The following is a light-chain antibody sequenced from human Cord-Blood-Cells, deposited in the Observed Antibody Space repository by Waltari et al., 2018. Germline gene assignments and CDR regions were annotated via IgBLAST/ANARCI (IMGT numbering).Light chain of an antibody. CDR1: QSISSY. Sequence: IQMTQSPYSLSASVGDRVTITCRASQSISSYLNWYQQQPGKDPKLLIYAASSLQSGVPSRFSGSGSGTDFTLTISSLQPEDFATYYCQQSYSTPFTFGPGTKVDIK. J-gene: IGKJ3*01. V-gene: IGKV1-39*01. CDR3: QQSYSTPFT. CDR2: AAS.